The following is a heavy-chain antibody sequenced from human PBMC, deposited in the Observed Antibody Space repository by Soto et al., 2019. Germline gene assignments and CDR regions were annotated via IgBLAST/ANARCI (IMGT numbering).Heavy chain of an antibody. CDR3: AREACSGGNCFYFGPDY. CDR2: ISYDGSNK. Sequence: GGSLRLSCTASGFTLTTYAMHWVRQAPGKGLEWVAVISYDGSNKYYADSVKGRFTISRDNSKNTLYLQMNSLRAEDTAVYYCAREACSGGNCFYFGPDYWGQGTLVTVSS. D-gene: IGHD2-15*01. J-gene: IGHJ4*02. CDR1: GFTLTTYA. V-gene: IGHV3-30-3*01.